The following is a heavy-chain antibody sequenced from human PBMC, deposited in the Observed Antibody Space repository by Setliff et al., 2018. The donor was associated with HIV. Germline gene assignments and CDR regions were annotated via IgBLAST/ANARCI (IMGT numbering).Heavy chain of an antibody. J-gene: IGHJ4*02. CDR2: VTSNSGNI. CDR1: GFTFGDYA. V-gene: IGHV3-9*01. D-gene: IGHD1-1*01. CDR3: ARQLSNSLDY. Sequence: SLRLSCTASGFTFGDYAMHWVRQAPGKGLEWVSGVTSNSGNIDYADSVKGRFTISRDNAKNSLYLQMSSLRPEDTAVYYCARQLSNSLDYWGQGTLVTVSS.